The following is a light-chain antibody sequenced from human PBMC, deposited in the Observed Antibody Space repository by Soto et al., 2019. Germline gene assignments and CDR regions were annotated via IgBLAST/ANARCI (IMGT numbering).Light chain of an antibody. CDR3: SSFTSSSTLPYV. CDR1: SSDVGGYEY. J-gene: IGLJ1*01. CDR2: AVS. V-gene: IGLV2-14*01. Sequence: QSVLTQPASVSGAPGQSITISCTGSSSDVGGYEYVSWYQQHPGKAPKLMIYAVSNRPSGVSTRFSGSKSGNTASLTSSGLQADDGADYYCSSFTSSSTLPYVFGTGTKGT.